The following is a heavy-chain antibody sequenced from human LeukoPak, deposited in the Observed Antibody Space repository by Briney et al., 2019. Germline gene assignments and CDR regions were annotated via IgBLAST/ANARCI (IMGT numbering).Heavy chain of an antibody. J-gene: IGHJ4*02. Sequence: GASVKVSCKASGGTFSSYAISWVRQAPGQGLEWMGWISPTNGDTRYAQNFQGRVTMTRDTSISTAYMELSRLRSDDTAVYYCVRDALNWNYDYWGQGTLVAVSS. CDR3: VRDALNWNYDY. V-gene: IGHV1-2*02. CDR2: ISPTNGDT. D-gene: IGHD1-7*01. CDR1: GGTFSSYA.